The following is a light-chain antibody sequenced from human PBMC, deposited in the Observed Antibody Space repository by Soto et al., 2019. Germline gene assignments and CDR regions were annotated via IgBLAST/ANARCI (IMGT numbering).Light chain of an antibody. CDR3: QQYGSPLT. Sequence: EIALTQAPGTLPLSPGSRGRVPCTPSQSVSSSYLAWYQQKPGQAPRLLIYGASSKATGIPDRFSGSGSGTDFTVTISRLEAEDFAVYYCQQYGSPLTFGGGTKVDIK. V-gene: IGKV3-20*01. J-gene: IGKJ4*01. CDR2: GAS. CDR1: QSVSSSY.